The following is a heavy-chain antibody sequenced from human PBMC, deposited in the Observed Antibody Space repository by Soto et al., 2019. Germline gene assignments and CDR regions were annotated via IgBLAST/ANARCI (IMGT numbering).Heavy chain of an antibody. Sequence: QVQVVESGGGVVQPGRSLRLSCAASGFTFSSFGMHWVRQAPGKGLEWVSLIWYDGSKKSYGDSVKGRFTISRDNSRNTVYLQVNSVRGDDTAVYYCAREASYYNLWSGYYPSRNGMDVWGQGTTVTVSS. CDR1: GFTFSSFG. V-gene: IGHV3-33*01. CDR3: AREASYYNLWSGYYPSRNGMDV. CDR2: IWYDGSKK. D-gene: IGHD3-3*01. J-gene: IGHJ6*02.